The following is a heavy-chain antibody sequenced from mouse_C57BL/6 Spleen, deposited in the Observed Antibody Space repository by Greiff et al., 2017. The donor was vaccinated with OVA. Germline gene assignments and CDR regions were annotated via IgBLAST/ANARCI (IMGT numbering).Heavy chain of an antibody. V-gene: IGHV3-6*01. D-gene: IGHD2-4*01. CDR3: ARADYEAWFAY. Sequence: EVQLQESGPGLVKPSQSLSLTCSVTGYSITSGYYWNWIRQFPGNKLEWMGYISYDGSNNYNPSLKNRISITRDTSKNQFFLKLNSVTTEDTATYYCARADYEAWFAYWGQGTLATVAA. CDR1: GYSITSGYY. CDR2: ISYDGSN. J-gene: IGHJ3*01.